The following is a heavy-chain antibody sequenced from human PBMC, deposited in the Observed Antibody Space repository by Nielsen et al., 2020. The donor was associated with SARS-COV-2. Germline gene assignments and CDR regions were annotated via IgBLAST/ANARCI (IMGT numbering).Heavy chain of an antibody. CDR2: INPNSGGT. CDR3: ARDFSRRVRFLEWDNNWFDP. CDR1: GYTFTGYY. Sequence: ASVKVSCKASGYTFTGYYMHWVRQAPGQGLEWMGRINPNSGGTNYAQKLQGRVTMTTDTSTSTAYMELRSLRSDDTAVYYCARDFSRRVRFLEWDNNWFDPWGQGTLVTVSS. J-gene: IGHJ5*02. V-gene: IGHV1-2*06. D-gene: IGHD3-3*01.